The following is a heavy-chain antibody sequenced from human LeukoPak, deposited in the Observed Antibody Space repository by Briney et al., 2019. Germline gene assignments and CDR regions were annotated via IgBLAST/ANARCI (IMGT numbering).Heavy chain of an antibody. J-gene: IGHJ2*01. CDR3: SASPGGSRRYFDL. CDR2: IYYSGST. D-gene: IGHD2-2*01. V-gene: IGHV4-39*01. Sequence: PSETLSLTCTVSGGSISSSSYYWGWIRQRPGKGLEWIGSIYYSGSTYYNPSLKSRVTISVDTSKNQFSLKLSSVTAADTAVYYCSASPGGSRRYFDLWGRGTLVTVSS. CDR1: GGSISSSSYY.